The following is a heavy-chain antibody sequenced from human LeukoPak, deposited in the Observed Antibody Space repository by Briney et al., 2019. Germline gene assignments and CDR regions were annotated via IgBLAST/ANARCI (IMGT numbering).Heavy chain of an antibody. CDR2: INGDGTTT. CDR1: GFTLSNCW. V-gene: IGHV3-74*01. CDR3: ARRGYSGVWGMDV. J-gene: IGHJ6*02. Sequence: GESLRLSCAASGFTLSNCWMYWVRPALGRGRVGVSRINGDGTTTTYADSVKRRFTISRDNAKNTLYLQMNSVRVDDTSVYYCARRGYSGVWGMDVWGQGTTVTVSS. D-gene: IGHD5-12*01.